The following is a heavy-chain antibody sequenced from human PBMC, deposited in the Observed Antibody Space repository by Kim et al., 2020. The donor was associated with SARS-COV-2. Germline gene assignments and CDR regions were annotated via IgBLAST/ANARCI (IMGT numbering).Heavy chain of an antibody. CDR2: RGST. Sequence: RGSTTTTPSLKSRVTIAVDPSKNQFALTLSSVTAADTAVYYCARASGDYWGQGTLVTVSS. J-gene: IGHJ4*02. V-gene: IGHV4-59*01. D-gene: IGHD6-25*01. CDR3: ARASGDY.